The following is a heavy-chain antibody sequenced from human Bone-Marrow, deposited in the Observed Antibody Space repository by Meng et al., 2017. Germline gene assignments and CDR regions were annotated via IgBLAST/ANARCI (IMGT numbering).Heavy chain of an antibody. CDR1: GFSLSTSGMC. CDR3: ARNRMSYSSRWIDYYYGMDV. J-gene: IGHJ6*02. Sequence: SGPTLVKPTQTLTLTCTFSGFSLSTSGMCVSWVRQPPGKALEWLALIDWDDDKYYSTSLKTRLTISKDTSKNQVVLTMNNMDPVDTATYYCARNRMSYSSRWIDYYYGMDVWGQGTLVTVSS. CDR2: IDWDDDK. D-gene: IGHD6-13*01. V-gene: IGHV2-70*20.